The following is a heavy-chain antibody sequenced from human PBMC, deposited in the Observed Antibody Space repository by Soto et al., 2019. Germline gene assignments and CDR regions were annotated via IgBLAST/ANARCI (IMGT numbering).Heavy chain of an antibody. V-gene: IGHV1-3*01. Sequence: SVKVACKASGYTFTSYALHWLRQAPRQRLEWMGWINAGSVDIKYSQKLQGRVTITRDTSASTVYMELSSLRSEATAVYYCARVGLRGYSDGHLDYWGQGTLDGVS. CDR1: GYTFTSYA. J-gene: IGHJ4*02. CDR3: ARVGLRGYSDGHLDY. D-gene: IGHD5-18*01. CDR2: INAGSVDI.